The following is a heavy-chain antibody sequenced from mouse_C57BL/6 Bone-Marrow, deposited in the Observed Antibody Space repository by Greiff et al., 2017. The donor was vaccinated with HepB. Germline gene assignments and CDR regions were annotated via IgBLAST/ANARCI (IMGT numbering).Heavy chain of an antibody. CDR3: ARERGTESDYFDC. CDR2: IYPGSGST. D-gene: IGHD2-14*01. J-gene: IGHJ2*01. Sequence: VQLQQPGAELVKPGASVKMSCKASGYTFTSYWITWVKQRPGQGLEWIGDIYPGSGSTNYNEKFKSKATLTVDTSSSTAYMQLSSLTSEDSAVYYCARERGTESDYFDCWGERTTLTVSS. V-gene: IGHV1-55*01. CDR1: GYTFTSYW.